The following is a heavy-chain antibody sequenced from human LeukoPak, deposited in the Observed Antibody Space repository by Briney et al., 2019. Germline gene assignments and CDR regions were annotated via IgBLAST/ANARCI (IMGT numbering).Heavy chain of an antibody. CDR1: RFTFSSYG. CDR2: IWDDGSNK. V-gene: IGHV3-30*02. D-gene: IGHD3-10*01. Sequence: SGGSLRLSCAASRFTFSSYGMHWVRQAPGKGLEWVAIIWDDGSNKYYADSVRGRFTISRDNSKNPMYLQMNSLRAEDSAVCCCVRAIYYGSGYYYYGMDVWGQGTTVTVSS. J-gene: IGHJ6*02. CDR3: VRAIYYGSGYYYYGMDV.